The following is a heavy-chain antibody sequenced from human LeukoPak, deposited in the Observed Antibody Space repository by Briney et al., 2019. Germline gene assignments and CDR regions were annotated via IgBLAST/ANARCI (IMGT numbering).Heavy chain of an antibody. J-gene: IGHJ3*02. V-gene: IGHV3-7*04. Sequence: GGSLRLSWAASGFTFSSYWMSWVRQAPGKGLEWVANIKQDGSEKYYVDSVKGRFTISRDNAKNSLYLQMNSLRAEDTAVYYCARADLGYSSSWYDAADAFDIWGQGTMVTVSS. D-gene: IGHD6-13*01. CDR3: ARADLGYSSSWYDAADAFDI. CDR2: IKQDGSEK. CDR1: GFTFSSYW.